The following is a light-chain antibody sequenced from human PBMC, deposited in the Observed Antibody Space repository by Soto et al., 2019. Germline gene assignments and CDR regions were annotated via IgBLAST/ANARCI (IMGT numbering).Light chain of an antibody. CDR3: QQFNNWPPIT. J-gene: IGKJ4*01. V-gene: IGKV3D-15*01. Sequence: EIVMTQSPATPSVSPGETVTLSCRASQSVNSNLAWYQQKPGQAPRLLIYHASTRATGIPARFSGSGSGTEFTLTISSLQSEDFAIFYCQQFNNWPPITFGGGTKVDIK. CDR1: QSVNSN. CDR2: HAS.